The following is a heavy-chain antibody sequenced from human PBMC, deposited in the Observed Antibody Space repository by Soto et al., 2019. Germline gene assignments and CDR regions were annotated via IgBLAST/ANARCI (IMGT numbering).Heavy chain of an antibody. CDR1: GYTFTSYD. Sequence: ASVKVSCKASGYTFTSYDINWVRQATGQGLEWMGWMNPNSGNTGYAQKFQGRVTMTRNTSISTAYMELSSLRSGDTAVYYCARRRGYCSGGSCYSRDYYYYYMDVWGKGTTVTVSS. D-gene: IGHD2-15*01. CDR2: MNPNSGNT. V-gene: IGHV1-8*01. CDR3: ARRRGYCSGGSCYSRDYYYYYMDV. J-gene: IGHJ6*03.